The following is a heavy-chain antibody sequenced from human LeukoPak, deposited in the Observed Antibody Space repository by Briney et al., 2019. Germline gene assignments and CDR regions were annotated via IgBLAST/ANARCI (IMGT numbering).Heavy chain of an antibody. Sequence: GGSLRLSCAASGFTFSSYAMHWVRQAPGKGLEWVAVISYDGSNKYYADSVKGRFTISRDNSKNTLYLQMNSLRTEDTALYYCAKDYAFGELGDAFDIWGQGTMVTVSS. CDR3: AKDYAFGELGDAFDI. CDR1: GFTFSSYA. V-gene: IGHV3-30-3*01. D-gene: IGHD3-16*01. CDR2: ISYDGSNK. J-gene: IGHJ3*02.